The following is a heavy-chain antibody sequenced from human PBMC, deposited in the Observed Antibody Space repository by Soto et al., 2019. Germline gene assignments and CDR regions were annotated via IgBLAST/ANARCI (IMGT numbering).Heavy chain of an antibody. Sequence: QVQLVQSGAEVKKPGASVKVSCKTSGYTFSNYGIAWVRQAPGQGLEWMGWISVYNYNTNYAQKLQGRVTMTRDISTSTAYMDLRSLISDDTAVYYCARGGGYYGSGTYPFDYWGQGTLVTVSS. D-gene: IGHD3-10*01. J-gene: IGHJ4*02. CDR2: ISVYNYNT. V-gene: IGHV1-18*01. CDR1: GYTFSNYG. CDR3: ARGGGYYGSGTYPFDY.